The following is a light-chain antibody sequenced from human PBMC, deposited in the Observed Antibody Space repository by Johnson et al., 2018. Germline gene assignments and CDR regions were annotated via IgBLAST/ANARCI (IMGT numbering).Light chain of an antibody. V-gene: IGLV1-51*02. J-gene: IGLJ1*01. Sequence: QSVLTQPPSVSAAPGQKVTISCSGSSSNIGNNYVSWYQQLPGTAPKLLIYENNKRPSGIPDRFSGSQSGPSATLGITGLQTGDEADYYGGTWDSSLSAGNVFGTGTKVTVL. CDR1: SSNIGNNY. CDR2: ENN. CDR3: GTWDSSLSAGNV.